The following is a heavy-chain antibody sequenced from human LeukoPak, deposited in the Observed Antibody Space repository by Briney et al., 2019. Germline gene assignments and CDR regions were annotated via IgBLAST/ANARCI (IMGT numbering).Heavy chain of an antibody. CDR1: GYTFTDYF. D-gene: IGHD2-8*01. J-gene: IGHJ4*02. V-gene: IGHV1-2*02. CDR2: INPNSGGT. Sequence: GASVKVSCKASGYTFTDYFMHWVRQAPGQGLQWMGWINPNSGGTKYAQDFQGRVTMTRDTSISTAYMDLTSLTSDDTAVYYCARAMRWVGDAIDYWGQGTLVAVSS. CDR3: ARAMRWVGDAIDY.